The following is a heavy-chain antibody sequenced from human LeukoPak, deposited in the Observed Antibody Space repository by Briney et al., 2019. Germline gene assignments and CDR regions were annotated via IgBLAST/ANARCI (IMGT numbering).Heavy chain of an antibody. J-gene: IGHJ4*02. CDR2: ISYDGSNK. CDR1: GFTFSSYG. V-gene: IGHV3-30*18. CDR3: AKDMYSRIGYYFDY. Sequence: GRSLRLSCAASGFTFSSYGMHWVRRAPGKGLEWVAVISYDGSNKYYADSVKGRFTISRDNSKNTLYLQMNSLRAEDTAVYYCAKDMYSRIGYYFDYWGQGTLVTVSS. D-gene: IGHD6-13*01.